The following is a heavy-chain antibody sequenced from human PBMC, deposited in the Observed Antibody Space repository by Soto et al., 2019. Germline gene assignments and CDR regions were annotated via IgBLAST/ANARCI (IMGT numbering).Heavy chain of an antibody. CDR2: MDPNSGNT. V-gene: IGHV1-8*01. CDR3: ARGAGLEVVAATPPWFDP. J-gene: IGHJ5*02. CDR1: GYTFTSYD. D-gene: IGHD2-15*01. Sequence: ASVKVSCKASGYTFTSYDINWVRQATGQGLEWMGWMDPNSGNTGYAQKFRGRVTMTRNTSISTAYMELSSLRSEDTAVYYCARGAGLEVVAATPPWFDPWGQGTLVTVSS.